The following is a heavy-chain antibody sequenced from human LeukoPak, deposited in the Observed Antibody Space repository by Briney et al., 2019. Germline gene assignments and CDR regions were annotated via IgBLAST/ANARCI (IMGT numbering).Heavy chain of an antibody. CDR2: ISAYNSNT. D-gene: IGHD6-6*01. V-gene: IGHV1-18*01. Sequence: ASVKVSCKASGYTFTSYGISWVRQAPGQGLEWMGWISAYNSNTNYAQKLQGRVTMTTDTPTSTAYMELRSLRSDDTAVYYCARGRQLVPNNWFDPWGQGTLVTVSS. CDR1: GYTFTSYG. J-gene: IGHJ5*02. CDR3: ARGRQLVPNNWFDP.